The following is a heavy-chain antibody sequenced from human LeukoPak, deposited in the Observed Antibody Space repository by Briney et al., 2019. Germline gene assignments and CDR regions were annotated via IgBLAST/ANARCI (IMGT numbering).Heavy chain of an antibody. CDR2: IIPIFGTA. J-gene: IGHJ4*02. CDR1: GGTFSSYA. V-gene: IGHV1-69*13. D-gene: IGHD6-13*01. Sequence: SVKVSCKASGGTFSSYAISWVRQAPGQGLEWMGGIIPIFGTANYAQKFQGRVTITADESTSTAYMELSSLRSEDTAVYYCARGTLPYSSSWSLAYWGQGTLVTVSS. CDR3: ARGTLPYSSSWSLAY.